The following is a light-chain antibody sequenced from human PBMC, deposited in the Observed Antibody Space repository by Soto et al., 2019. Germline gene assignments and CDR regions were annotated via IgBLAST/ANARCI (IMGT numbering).Light chain of an antibody. J-gene: IGKJ3*01. CDR2: AAS. Sequence: SHMTHSPSSLSASLGYIVTITCRASQSISSYLNWYQQKPGKAPKLLIYAASSLQSGVPSRFSGSGSGTDFILTISNLQPEDFATYYCQQSYSTPRTFGPGAKVDIK. CDR1: QSISSY. CDR3: QQSYSTPRT. V-gene: IGKV1-39*01.